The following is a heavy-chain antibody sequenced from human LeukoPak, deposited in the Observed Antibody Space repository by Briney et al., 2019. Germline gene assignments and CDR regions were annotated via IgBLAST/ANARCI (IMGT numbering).Heavy chain of an antibody. D-gene: IGHD2-2*01. CDR2: INHSGST. CDR1: GGSFSGYY. V-gene: IGHV4-34*01. Sequence: PSETLSLTCAVYGGSFSGYYWSWIRQPPGKGLEWIGEINHSGSTNYNPSLKSRVTISVDTSKNQFSQKLSSVTAADTAVYYCARRVVVVPAAILQSRYFDLWGRGTLVTVSS. CDR3: ARRVVVVPAAILQSRYFDL. J-gene: IGHJ2*01.